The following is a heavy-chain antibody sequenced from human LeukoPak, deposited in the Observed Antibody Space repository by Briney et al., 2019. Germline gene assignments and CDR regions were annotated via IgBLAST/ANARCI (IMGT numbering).Heavy chain of an antibody. J-gene: IGHJ4*02. Sequence: ASVKVSCKASGYTFTSYGISWVRQAPGQGLEWMGWISAYNGNTNYAQKLQSRVTMTTDTSTSTAYMELRSLRSDDTAVYYCARDPYNWNDEEYFDYWGQGTLVTVSS. CDR1: GYTFTSYG. D-gene: IGHD1-20*01. CDR3: ARDPYNWNDEEYFDY. CDR2: ISAYNGNT. V-gene: IGHV1-18*01.